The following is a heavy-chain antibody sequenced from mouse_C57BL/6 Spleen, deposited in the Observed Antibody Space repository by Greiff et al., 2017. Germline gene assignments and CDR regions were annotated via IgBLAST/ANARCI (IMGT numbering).Heavy chain of an antibody. CDR3: ARQSYYDGSSYVNYAMDY. Sequence: QVQLQQSGAELVKPGASVKMSCKASGYTFTSYWITWVKQRPGQGLEWIGDIYPGSGSTNYNEKFKSKATLTVDPSSSTAYMQLSSLTSEDSAVYDCARQSYYDGSSYVNYAMDYWGQGTSVTVSS. CDR1: GYTFTSYW. J-gene: IGHJ4*01. V-gene: IGHV1-55*01. D-gene: IGHD1-1*01. CDR2: IYPGSGST.